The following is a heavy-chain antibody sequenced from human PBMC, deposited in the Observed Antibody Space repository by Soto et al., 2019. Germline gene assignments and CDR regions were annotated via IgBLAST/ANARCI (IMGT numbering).Heavy chain of an antibody. CDR2: INPNSRGT. CDR3: ARVTLMAGNWFDH. Sequence: ASVKVSCKASGYTFTDYFIHWVRQAPGQGFEWMGWINPNSRGTNYAQKFRGRVTMTRDTSNSTAYMELRGLTSDDTAVYYCARVTLMAGNWFDHWGQRTLVTVSS. J-gene: IGHJ5*02. CDR1: GYTFTDYF. V-gene: IGHV1-2*02.